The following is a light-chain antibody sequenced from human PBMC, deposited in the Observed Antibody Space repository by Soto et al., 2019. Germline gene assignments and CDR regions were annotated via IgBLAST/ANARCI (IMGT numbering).Light chain of an antibody. CDR2: DAS. CDR3: QQRSNWPRT. CDR1: QSVSSY. Sequence: ENVLTQSPGTLSLSPGERATLSCRASQSVSSYSLAWYQQKPGQAPRLLIYDASNRATGIPARFSGSGSGTDFTLTISSLEPEDFAVYYCQQRSNWPRTFGQGTKVDIK. V-gene: IGKV3-11*01. J-gene: IGKJ1*01.